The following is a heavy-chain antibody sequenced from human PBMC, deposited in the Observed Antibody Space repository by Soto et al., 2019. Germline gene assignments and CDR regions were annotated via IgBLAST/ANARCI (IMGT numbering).Heavy chain of an antibody. V-gene: IGHV1-18*04. J-gene: IGHJ3*02. CDR3: ARWSSWYQAFDI. Sequence: ASVKVSCKASGYTFTGYYMHWVRQAPGQGLEWMGWISAYNGNTNYAQKLQGRVTMTTDTSTSTAYMELRSLRSDDTAVYYCARWSSWYQAFDIWGQGTMVTVSS. CDR1: GYTFTGYY. CDR2: ISAYNGNT. D-gene: IGHD6-13*01.